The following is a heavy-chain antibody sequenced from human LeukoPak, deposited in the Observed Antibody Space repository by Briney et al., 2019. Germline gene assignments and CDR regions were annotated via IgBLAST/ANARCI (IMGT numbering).Heavy chain of an antibody. CDR2: ISSSSSYI. CDR1: GFTFSSYS. J-gene: IGHJ4*02. Sequence: GGSLPLSCAASGFTFSSYSMNWVRQAPGKGLEWVSSISSSSSYIYYADSVKGRFTISRDNAKNSLYLQMNSLRAEDTAVYYCARGVAVAGNDYWGQGTLVTVSS. V-gene: IGHV3-21*01. D-gene: IGHD6-19*01. CDR3: ARGVAVAGNDY.